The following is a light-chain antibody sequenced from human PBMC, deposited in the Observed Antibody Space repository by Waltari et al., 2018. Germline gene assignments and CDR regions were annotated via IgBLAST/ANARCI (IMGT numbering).Light chain of an antibody. V-gene: IGKV1-39*01. Sequence: DIQMTQSPSSVSAAVGDGVTITCRASQSIGSYLNWYPQKPGKAPKLLIYAASSLQSGFPSRFSGSGSGTDFTLTISSLQPEDFATYYCQQSYSTLLTFGGGTKVENK. CDR1: QSIGSY. CDR2: AAS. J-gene: IGKJ4*01. CDR3: QQSYSTLLT.